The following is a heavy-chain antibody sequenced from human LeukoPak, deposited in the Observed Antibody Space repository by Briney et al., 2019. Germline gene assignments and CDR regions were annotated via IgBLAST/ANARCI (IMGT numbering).Heavy chain of an antibody. V-gene: IGHV4-39*01. D-gene: IGHD5-24*01. Sequence: PPETLSLTCTVSGGSMSSSSYYWGWLRQPPGKEREWIGSIYYSGSTYYNPSLKSRVTISVDTSKNQFSLKLSSVTAADTAVYYCARHFAWRVNYYYYMDVWGKGTTVTVSS. CDR1: GGSMSSSSYY. CDR2: IYYSGST. CDR3: ARHFAWRVNYYYYMDV. J-gene: IGHJ6*03.